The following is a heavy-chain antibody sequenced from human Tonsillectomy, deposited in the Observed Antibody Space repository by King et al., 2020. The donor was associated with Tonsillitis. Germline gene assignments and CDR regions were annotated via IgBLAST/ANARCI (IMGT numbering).Heavy chain of an antibody. CDR3: IREKAGGYFDY. V-gene: IGHV1-46*01. CDR2: IYTSSGTT. Sequence: VQLVESGAEVKQPGASVNLSCTSSGYTFTTYYMHWVRQAPGQGLEYMGIIYTSSGTTFYAQKFQDRVTMTRDTSTSTVYMELSSLRSDDTAFYYCIREKAGGYFDYWGQGTLVTVSA. D-gene: IGHD3-10*01. J-gene: IGHJ4*02. CDR1: GYTFTTYY.